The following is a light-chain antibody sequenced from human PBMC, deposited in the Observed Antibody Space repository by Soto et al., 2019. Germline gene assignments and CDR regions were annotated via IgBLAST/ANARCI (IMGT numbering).Light chain of an antibody. J-gene: IGKJ1*01. V-gene: IGKV1-8*01. CDR3: QQYYSYPRT. CDR1: QGISSY. CDR2: AAS. Sequence: AILMTQSPSSFSASTGARVPITCRASQGISSYLAWYQQKPGKAPKLLIYAASTLQSGVPSRFSGSGSGTDFTLTISCLQSEDFATYYCQQYYSYPRTFGQGTKVDIK.